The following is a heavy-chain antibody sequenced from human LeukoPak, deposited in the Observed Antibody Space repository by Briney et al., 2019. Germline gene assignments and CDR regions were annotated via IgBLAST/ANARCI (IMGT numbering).Heavy chain of an antibody. Sequence: PSETLSLTCTVSGGSINTANYYWGWLRQPPGTGLEWIGSIYYSETTYDNPSLKSRVTISIETSKNQFSLRLSSVTASDTAVYYRARQRADYYYYYVDVWGEGTTVAVS. CDR3: ARQRADYYYYYVDV. V-gene: IGHV4-39*01. CDR2: IYYSETT. CDR1: GGSINTANYY. J-gene: IGHJ6*03.